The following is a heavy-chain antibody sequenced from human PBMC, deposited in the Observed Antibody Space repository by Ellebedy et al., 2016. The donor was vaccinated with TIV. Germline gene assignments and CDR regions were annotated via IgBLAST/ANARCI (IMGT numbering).Heavy chain of an antibody. CDR2: TYRGGRT. J-gene: IGHJ6*02. V-gene: IGHV3-53*01. CDR1: GSIVSSTY. CDR3: VSDPGLRNGMHY. Sequence: GESLKISCVASGSIVSSTYMTWVRQAPGKGLEGVAVTYRGGRTYYPDSVRGRFTISRDNSKNTLYLQMNSLRAEDTAVYYCVSDPGLRNGMHYWGQGTTVTVSS.